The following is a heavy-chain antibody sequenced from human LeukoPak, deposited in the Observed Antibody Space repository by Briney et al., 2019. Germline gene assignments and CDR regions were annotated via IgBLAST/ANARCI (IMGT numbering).Heavy chain of an antibody. V-gene: IGHV4-59*01. J-gene: IGHJ4*02. CDR3: ARRGRNSSGWQDYL. Sequence: PSETLSLTCTVSGGSISSYYWSWIRQPPGKGQEWIANIYHTGSTNYNPSLSSRVTISIDTAKNQFSLKLTSVTAADTAVYYCARRGRNSSGWQDYLWGQGTLVTVSS. D-gene: IGHD6-25*01. CDR1: GGSISSYY. CDR2: IYHTGST.